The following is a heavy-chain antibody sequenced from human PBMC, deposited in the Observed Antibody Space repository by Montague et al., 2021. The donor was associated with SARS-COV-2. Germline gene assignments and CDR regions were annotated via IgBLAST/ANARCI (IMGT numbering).Heavy chain of an antibody. D-gene: IGHD3-9*01. CDR1: GFSLSTSGMC. V-gene: IGHV2-70*20. J-gene: IGHJ4*02. Sequence: PALVKPTQTLTLTCTFSGFSLSTSGMCVSWVRQPPGKALEWLALIDWDDNKFYSTSLKTRLTISKDTSKNQVVLAMTNVDPVDTATYYCARGLYDILTGYYPPFDYWGQGTLVTVSS. CDR2: IDWDDNK. CDR3: ARGLYDILTGYYPPFDY.